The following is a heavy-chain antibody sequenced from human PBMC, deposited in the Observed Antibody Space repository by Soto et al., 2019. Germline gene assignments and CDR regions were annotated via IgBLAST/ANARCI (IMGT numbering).Heavy chain of an antibody. V-gene: IGHV4-59*08. Sequence: ASETLSLTCTVSGGSISSYYWSWIRQPPGKGLEWIGYIYYSGSTNYNPSLKSRVTISVDTSKNQFSLKLSSVTAADTAVYYCARQYYDYIWGSYPRYYFDYWGQGTLVTVSS. D-gene: IGHD3-16*02. CDR1: GGSISSYY. CDR3: ARQYYDYIWGSYPRYYFDY. CDR2: IYYSGST. J-gene: IGHJ4*02.